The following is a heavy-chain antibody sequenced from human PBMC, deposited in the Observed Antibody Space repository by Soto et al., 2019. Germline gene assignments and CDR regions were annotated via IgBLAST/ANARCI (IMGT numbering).Heavy chain of an antibody. D-gene: IGHD2-21*02. Sequence: VGSLRLSCAASGFTFSDYYMSWIRQAPGKELEWVSYISSSSSYTNYADSVKGRFTISRDNAKNSLYLQMNSLRAEDTAVYYCATVVTPSYYYYGMDVWGQGTMVTVSS. J-gene: IGHJ6*02. CDR3: ATVVTPSYYYYGMDV. CDR2: ISSSSSYT. CDR1: GFTFSDYY. V-gene: IGHV3-11*06.